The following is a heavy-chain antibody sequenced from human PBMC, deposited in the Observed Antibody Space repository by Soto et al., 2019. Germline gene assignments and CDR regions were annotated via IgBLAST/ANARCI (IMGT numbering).Heavy chain of an antibody. CDR1: GGTFSSYA. CDR3: ARGRVVVTAISYYYYGMDV. Sequence: QVQLVQSGAEVKKPGSSVKVSCKASGGTFSSYAISWVRQAPGQGLEWMGGIIPIFGTANYAQKFQGRVTITADEATSTAYMELSSLRSEDTAVYYCARGRVVVTAISYYYYGMDVWGQGTTVTVSS. V-gene: IGHV1-69*12. J-gene: IGHJ6*02. CDR2: IIPIFGTA. D-gene: IGHD2-21*02.